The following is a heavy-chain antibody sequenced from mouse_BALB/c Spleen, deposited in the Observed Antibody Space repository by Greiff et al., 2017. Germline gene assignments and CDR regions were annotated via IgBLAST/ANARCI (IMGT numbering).Heavy chain of an antibody. CDR2: ISNGGGST. CDR1: GFTFSSYT. CDR3: ARGDGNYRAWFAY. V-gene: IGHV5-12-2*01. Sequence: EVQGVESGGGLVQPGGSLKLSCAASGFTFSSYTMSWVRQTPEKRLEWVAYISNGGGSTYYPDTVKGRFTISRDNAKNTLYLQMSSLKSEDTAMYYCARGDGNYRAWFAYWGQGTLVTVSA. J-gene: IGHJ3*01. D-gene: IGHD2-1*01.